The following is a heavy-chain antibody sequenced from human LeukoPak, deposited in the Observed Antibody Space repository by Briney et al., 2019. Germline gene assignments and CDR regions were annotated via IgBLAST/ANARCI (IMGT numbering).Heavy chain of an antibody. V-gene: IGHV3-48*04. D-gene: IGHD2-2*01. CDR1: GFTFSGYG. J-gene: IGHJ6*02. Sequence: GGSLRLSCTTSGFTFSGYGMSWVRQAPGKGLEWVSYISSSSSNIYYADSVKGRFTISRDNAKNSLYLQMNSLRAEDTAVYYCARPYCSSTSCLPYYFGMDVWGQGTTVTVSS. CDR2: ISSSSSNI. CDR3: ARPYCSSTSCLPYYFGMDV.